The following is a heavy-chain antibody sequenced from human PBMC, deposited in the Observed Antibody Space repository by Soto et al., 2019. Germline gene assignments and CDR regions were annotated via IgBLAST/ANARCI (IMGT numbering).Heavy chain of an antibody. D-gene: IGHD3-16*01. CDR2: MNPNSGNT. V-gene: IGHV1-8*01. J-gene: IGHJ2*01. CDR3: AREITAYWYFDL. CDR1: GYTFTSYD. Sequence: QVQLVQSGAEVKKPGASVKVSCKASGYTFTSYDINWVRQATGQGLEWMGWMNPNSGNTGYAQKFQGRVTMTRNTSISTAYMELSSLRSEGTAVYYCAREITAYWYFDLWGRGTLVTVSS.